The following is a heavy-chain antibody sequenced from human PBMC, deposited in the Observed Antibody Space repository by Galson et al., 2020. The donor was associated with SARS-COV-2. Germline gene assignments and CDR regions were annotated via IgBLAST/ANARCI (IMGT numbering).Heavy chain of an antibody. CDR2: IYYSGNT. D-gene: IGHD3-10*01. Sequence: SETLSLTCTVSGDSISSTTYYWLWIRQPPGKGLEWIASIYYSGNTYYSSSLKSRLTISIDTSENQFSLKLSSVTAADTAVYYCVRGGAWNYYSPYGMDVWGHGTTVTVSS. CDR3: VRGGAWNYYSPYGMDV. V-gene: IGHV4-39*01. CDR1: GDSISSTTYY. J-gene: IGHJ6*02.